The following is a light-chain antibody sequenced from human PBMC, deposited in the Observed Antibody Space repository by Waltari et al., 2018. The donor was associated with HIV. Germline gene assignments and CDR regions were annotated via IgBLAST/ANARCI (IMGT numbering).Light chain of an antibody. CDR1: SSNIGADYA. Sequence: QSVLTQPPSVSGAPGQRVTISCPGNSSNIGADYAVHWYQQLPGTAPKLLIYNNNRPSGVPDRFAGSKSGTSASLAITGLRAEDEAYYFCQSYDSSLSGSRVFGGGTKLTVL. CDR3: QSYDSSLSGSRV. J-gene: IGLJ3*02. V-gene: IGLV1-40*01. CDR2: NN.